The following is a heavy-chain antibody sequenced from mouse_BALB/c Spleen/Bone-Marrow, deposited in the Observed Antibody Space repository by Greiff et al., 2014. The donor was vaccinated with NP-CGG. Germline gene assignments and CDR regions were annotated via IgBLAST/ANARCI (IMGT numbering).Heavy chain of an antibody. CDR3: ARQYGNFGVMDY. Sequence: VQLQQSGGDLVKPGGSLKLSCAASGFTFSRYGMSWVRQTPDKRLEWVATISFGGGYTYYPDSVKGRFTISRDNAKNTLYLQMSSLKSEDTAMYYCARQYGNFGVMDYWGQGTSVTVSS. D-gene: IGHD2-1*01. CDR1: GFTFSRYG. CDR2: ISFGGGYT. J-gene: IGHJ4*01. V-gene: IGHV5-6*01.